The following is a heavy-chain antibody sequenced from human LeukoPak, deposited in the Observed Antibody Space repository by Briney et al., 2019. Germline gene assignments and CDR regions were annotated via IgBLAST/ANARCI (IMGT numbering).Heavy chain of an antibody. J-gene: IGHJ3*02. CDR1: GFTFDDYG. Sequence: GRSLRLSCAASGFTFDDYGMSWVRQAPGRGLEWVSGINWNGGSTGYADSVKGRFTISRGNAKNSLYLQMNSLRAEDTALYYCARAIPDYYDSSGYDAFDIWGQGTMVTVSS. D-gene: IGHD3-22*01. CDR2: INWNGGST. V-gene: IGHV3-20*04. CDR3: ARAIPDYYDSSGYDAFDI.